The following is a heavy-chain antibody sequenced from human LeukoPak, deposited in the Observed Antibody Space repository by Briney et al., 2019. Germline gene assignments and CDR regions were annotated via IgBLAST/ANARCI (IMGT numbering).Heavy chain of an antibody. CDR3: ARNPVRNAYYRDSTRY. J-gene: IGHJ4*02. V-gene: IGHV3-33*01. CDR1: GFLFSTHA. D-gene: IGHD3-16*01. CDR2: IWYDGSHT. Sequence: GRSLTLSCAASGFLFSTHAMHWVRQAPGRGLEWVALIWYDGSHTYYADSVKGRFTISRDNSKNTLYLQMNSLRAEDTALYYCARNPVRNAYYRDSTRYWGQGTLVTVSS.